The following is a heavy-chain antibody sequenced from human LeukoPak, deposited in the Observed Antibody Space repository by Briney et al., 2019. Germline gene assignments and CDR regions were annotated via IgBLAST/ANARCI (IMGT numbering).Heavy chain of an antibody. V-gene: IGHV4-30-4*01. CDR3: AATFGSDSYYYYYYGMAV. Sequence: PSETLSLTCTVSGGSVSSGDYYWIWIRQPPGKGLEWIGYTHSSGNTFYNPTLKSRTTISVDPSRNHFSLRLTSVTAADSAVFYCAATFGSDSYYYYYYGMAVWGQGTLVTVS. CDR2: THSSGNT. D-gene: IGHD3-10*01. CDR1: GGSVSSGDYY. J-gene: IGHJ6*02.